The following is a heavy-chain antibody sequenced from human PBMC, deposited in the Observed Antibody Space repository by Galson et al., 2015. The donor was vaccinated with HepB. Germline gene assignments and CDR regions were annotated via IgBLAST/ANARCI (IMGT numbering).Heavy chain of an antibody. Sequence: SVKVSCKASGYSFTSYGISWLRQAPGQGLEWMGWISGYDGSTNYPQTLQGRVIMTTDRSTNTGYMEVGSLRSDDTAIYYCARDSRLELRLNNYYYYGMDVWGQGTTVTVSS. D-gene: IGHD1-7*01. V-gene: IGHV1-18*01. J-gene: IGHJ6*02. CDR3: ARDSRLELRLNNYYYYGMDV. CDR2: ISGYDGST. CDR1: GYSFTSYG.